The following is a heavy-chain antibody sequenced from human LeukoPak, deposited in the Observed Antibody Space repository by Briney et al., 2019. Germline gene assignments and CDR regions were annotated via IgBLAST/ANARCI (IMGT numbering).Heavy chain of an antibody. CDR2: ISSSSRYI. V-gene: IGHV3-21*01. CDR1: GFTFSSYS. D-gene: IGHD3-10*01. J-gene: IGHJ4*02. CDR3: ARDRGYWFGEPIDY. Sequence: GGSLRLSCAASGFTFSSYSMNWVRHAPGKGLEWVSSISSSSRYIYYADSVKGRFTISRDNAKNSLYLQMNSLRAEDTAVYYCARDRGYWFGEPIDYWGQGTLVTVSS.